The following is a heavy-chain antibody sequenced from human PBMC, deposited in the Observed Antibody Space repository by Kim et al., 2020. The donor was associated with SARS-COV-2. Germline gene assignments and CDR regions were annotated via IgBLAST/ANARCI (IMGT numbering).Heavy chain of an antibody. V-gene: IGHV3-74*01. J-gene: IGHJ4*02. D-gene: IGHD3-3*01. CDR1: GFTFSSYW. Sequence: GGSLRLSCAASGFTFSSYWMHWVRQAPGKGLVWVSRIKHDGSTTAYADSVKGRFTISRDNAENTLYLQMNSLSAEDTAVYYCVRELEWLLYDYWGQGTL. CDR3: VRELEWLLYDY. CDR2: IKHDGSTT.